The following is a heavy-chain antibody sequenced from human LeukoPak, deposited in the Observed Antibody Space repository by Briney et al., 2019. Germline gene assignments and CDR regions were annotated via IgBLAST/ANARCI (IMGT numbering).Heavy chain of an antibody. V-gene: IGHV1-46*02. CDR3: ARQGAYSSAIGMGY. CDR1: GYTFNNYY. Sequence: ASVKVSCKASGYTFNNYYMYWVRQAPGQGLEWMGMINPSGGGTSYAQKFQGRVTMTRDTSTRTVYMEVSSLKPEDTAVYYCARQGAYSSAIGMGYWGQGTLVTVSS. D-gene: IGHD6-19*01. CDR2: INPSGGGT. J-gene: IGHJ4*02.